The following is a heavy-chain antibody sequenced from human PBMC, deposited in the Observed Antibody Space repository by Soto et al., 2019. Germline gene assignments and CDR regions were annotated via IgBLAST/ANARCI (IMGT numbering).Heavy chain of an antibody. J-gene: IGHJ5*02. CDR3: ARFSSGWYNFRLDP. V-gene: IGHV4-34*01. CDR2: INHSGST. CDR1: GGSFSGYY. Sequence: FTPSETLSLTCAVYGGSFSGYYWSWIRQPPGKGLEWIGEINHSGSTNYNPSLKSRVTISVDTSKNQFSLKLSSVTAADTAVYYCARFSSGWYNFRLDPWGQGTLVTVSS. D-gene: IGHD6-19*01.